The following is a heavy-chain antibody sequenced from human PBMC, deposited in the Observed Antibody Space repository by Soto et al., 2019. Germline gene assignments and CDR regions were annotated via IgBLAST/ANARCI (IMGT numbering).Heavy chain of an antibody. CDR2: IFPGDSDT. CDR3: ARHQNAYYGMDV. CDR1: GYIFTNDW. V-gene: IGHV5-51*01. J-gene: IGHJ6*02. Sequence: GESLKVSCMGTGYIFTNDWIGWVRQMPGKGLEWMGIIFPGDSDTRYSPSFQGQVTISADQSINTAYLQRSSLKASDTAIYYCARHQNAYYGMDVWGQGTTVTVSS.